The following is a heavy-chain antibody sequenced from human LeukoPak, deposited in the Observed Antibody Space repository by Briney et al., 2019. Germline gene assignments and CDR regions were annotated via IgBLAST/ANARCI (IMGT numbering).Heavy chain of an antibody. J-gene: IGHJ4*02. CDR2: IYYSGST. D-gene: IGHD5-24*01. CDR1: GGSISSSSYY. Sequence: PSETLSLTCTVSGGSISSSSYYWGWIRQPPGKGLEWIGSIYYSGSTYYNPSPKSRVTISVGTSKNQFSLKLSSVTAADTAVYYCARHNGDGYKPAHIDYWGQGTLVTVSS. V-gene: IGHV4-39*01. CDR3: ARHNGDGYKPAHIDY.